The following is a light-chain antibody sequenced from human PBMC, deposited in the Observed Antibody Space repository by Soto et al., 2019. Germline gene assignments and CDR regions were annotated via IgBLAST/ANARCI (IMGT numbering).Light chain of an antibody. CDR2: EVT. CDR3: SSSTRRDTLV. J-gene: IGLJ1*01. CDR1: SSDDGGYNF. V-gene: IGLV2-14*01. Sequence: QYALTQRASVSGSPGQSITISCTGTSSDDGGYNFVFRYQQHPDKTPKLMDYEVTNRPSGVSDRFSGSKSCNTASLTISGLQAEDEADYYCSSSTRRDTLVFGTGTTITVL.